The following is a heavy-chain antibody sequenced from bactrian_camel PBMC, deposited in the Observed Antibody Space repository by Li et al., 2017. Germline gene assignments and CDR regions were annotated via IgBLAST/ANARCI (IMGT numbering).Heavy chain of an antibody. V-gene: IGHV3S31*01. CDR1: GFTYSMTY. Sequence: VQLVESGGGSVQAGGSLRLSCAANGFTYSMTYVAWFRQSPGKEREGVAAMTTTGSSTYYSDSVKGRFTITHDAPWTIYLQMNDLKPEDTAMYYCAADSGTKVGMTSFRALSSKNYNYWGQGTQVTVS. J-gene: IGHJ4*01. CDR3: AADSGTKVGMTSFRALSSKNYNY. CDR2: MTTTGSST. D-gene: IGHD2*01.